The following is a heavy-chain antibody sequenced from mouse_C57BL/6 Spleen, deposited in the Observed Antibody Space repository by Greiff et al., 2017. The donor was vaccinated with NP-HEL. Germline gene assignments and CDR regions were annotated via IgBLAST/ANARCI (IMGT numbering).Heavy chain of an antibody. CDR3: ARGHYGSSYGYFDV. V-gene: IGHV1-69*01. Sequence: QVQLKQPGAELVMPGASVKLSCKASGYTFTSYWMHWVKQRPGQGLEWIGEIDPSDSYTNYNQKFKGKSTLTVDKSSSTAYMQLSSLTSEDSAVYYCARGHYGSSYGYFDVWGTGTTVTVSS. J-gene: IGHJ1*03. CDR2: IDPSDSYT. D-gene: IGHD1-1*01. CDR1: GYTFTSYW.